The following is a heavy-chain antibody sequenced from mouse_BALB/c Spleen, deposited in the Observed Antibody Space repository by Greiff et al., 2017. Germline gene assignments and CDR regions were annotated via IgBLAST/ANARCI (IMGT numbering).Heavy chain of an antibody. Sequence: EVKLQESGGGLVKPGGSLKLSCAASGFTFSDYYMYWVRQTPEKRLEWVATISDGGSYTYYPDSVKGRFTISRDNAKNNLYLQMSSLKSEDTAMYYCARAYYYGSSAWFAYWGQGTLVTVSA. CDR2: ISDGGSYT. J-gene: IGHJ3*01. V-gene: IGHV5-4*02. D-gene: IGHD1-1*01. CDR1: GFTFSDYY. CDR3: ARAYYYGSSAWFAY.